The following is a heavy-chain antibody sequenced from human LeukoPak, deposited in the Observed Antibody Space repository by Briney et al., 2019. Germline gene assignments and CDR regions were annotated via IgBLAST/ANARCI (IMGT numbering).Heavy chain of an antibody. J-gene: IGHJ4*02. CDR1: GYTFTSYG. V-gene: IGHV1-18*04. CDR2: ISAYNGNT. Sequence: SVKLSCKASGYTFTSYGISWVRQAPGQGLEWMGWISAYNGNTNYAQKLQGRVTMTTDTSTSTAYMELRSLRSDDTAVYYCARDQITYDYGSGSYYNVPGDYWGQGTLVTVSS. D-gene: IGHD3-10*01. CDR3: ARDQITYDYGSGSYYNVPGDY.